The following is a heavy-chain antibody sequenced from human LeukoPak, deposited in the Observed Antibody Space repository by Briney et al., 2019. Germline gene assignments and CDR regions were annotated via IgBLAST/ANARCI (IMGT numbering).Heavy chain of an antibody. J-gene: IGHJ4*02. Sequence: ASVKVSCKASGGSFTSNAISWVRQAPGQGPEWMGRILPIFGTAEYAERFQGRVTITADKSTSTAYMELTSLKVEDTALYFCARGKGFVGHFDFWGQGTLVSVSS. V-gene: IGHV1-69*06. CDR3: ARGKGFVGHFDF. CDR2: ILPIFGTA. CDR1: GGSFTSNA. D-gene: IGHD3-3*01.